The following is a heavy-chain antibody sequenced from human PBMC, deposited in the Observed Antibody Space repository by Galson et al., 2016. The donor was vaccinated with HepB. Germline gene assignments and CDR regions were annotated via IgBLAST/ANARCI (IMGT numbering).Heavy chain of an antibody. J-gene: IGHJ6*04. V-gene: IGHV1-8*01. CDR3: ARMEYCSSTSCYRHGMDV. Sequence: CKASGYTFTSYDINWVRQATGQGLEWMGWMNPNSGNTGYAQKFQGRVTMTRNASISTAYMELSSLRSEDTAVYYCARMEYCSSTSCYRHGMDVWGKGTTVTVSS. D-gene: IGHD2-2*02. CDR2: MNPNSGNT. CDR1: GYTFTSYD.